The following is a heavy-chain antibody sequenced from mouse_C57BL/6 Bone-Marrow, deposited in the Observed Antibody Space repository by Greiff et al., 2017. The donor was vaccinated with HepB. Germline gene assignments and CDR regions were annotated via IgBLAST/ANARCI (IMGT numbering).Heavy chain of an antibody. Sequence: QVQLQQPGAELVKPGASVKVSCKASGYTFTSYWMHWVKQRPGQGLEWIGRIHPSDSDTNYNQKFKGKATLTVDKSSSTAYMQLSSLTSEDSAVYYCAIPAYYYGSSPAWFAYWGQGTLVTVSA. CDR1: GYTFTSYW. V-gene: IGHV1-74*01. CDR3: AIPAYYYGSSPAWFAY. J-gene: IGHJ3*01. D-gene: IGHD1-1*01. CDR2: IHPSDSDT.